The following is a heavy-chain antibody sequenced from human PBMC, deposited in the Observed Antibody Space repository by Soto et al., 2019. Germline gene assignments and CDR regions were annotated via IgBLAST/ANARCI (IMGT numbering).Heavy chain of an antibody. CDR2: IYYSGTI. V-gene: IGHV4-39*01. D-gene: IGHD5-12*01. Sequence: QLQLQESGPGLVKPSETLSLTCTVSGDSISSSSYYWGWIRQPPGKGLEWIGGIYYSGTIYHNPSLNSRVTISVDTSKNLFALRLSSVTAADTAVYYCARLWMATTFDYWGQGTLVTVSS. CDR1: GDSISSSSYY. CDR3: ARLWMATTFDY. J-gene: IGHJ4*02.